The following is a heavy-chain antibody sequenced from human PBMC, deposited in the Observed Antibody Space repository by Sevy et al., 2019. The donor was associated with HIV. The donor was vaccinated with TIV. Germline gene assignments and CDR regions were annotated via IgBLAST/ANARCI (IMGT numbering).Heavy chain of an antibody. D-gene: IGHD3-3*01. CDR3: ARSPRDYDFWSTYYNYYFDH. Sequence: SETLSLTCTVSGDSISSYYWSWIRQPPGKGLEWIGYIYYSGSTNYNPSLKSRVTLSVDTSKNQFSLKLSSVTAADTAVYYCARSPRDYDFWSTYYNYYFDHWGQGTLVTVSS. V-gene: IGHV4-59*01. CDR1: GDSISSYY. CDR2: IYYSGST. J-gene: IGHJ4*02.